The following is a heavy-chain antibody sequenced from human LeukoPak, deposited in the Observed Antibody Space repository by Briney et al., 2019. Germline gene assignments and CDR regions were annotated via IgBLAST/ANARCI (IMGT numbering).Heavy chain of an antibody. V-gene: IGHV3-64D*06. D-gene: IGHD6-13*01. J-gene: IGHJ5*02. CDR3: VKVTSSSWYFSWFDP. CDR1: GFTFSSYA. Sequence: PGGSLRLSCSASGFTFSSYAMHWVRQAPGKGLEYVSAISSNGGSTYYADSVKGRFTISRDNSKNTLYLQMSSLRAEDTAVYYCVKVTSSSWYFSWFDPWGQGTLVTVSS. CDR2: ISSNGGST.